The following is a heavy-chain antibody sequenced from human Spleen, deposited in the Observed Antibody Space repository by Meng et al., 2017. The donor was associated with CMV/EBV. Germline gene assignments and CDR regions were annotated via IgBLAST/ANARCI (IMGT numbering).Heavy chain of an antibody. V-gene: IGHV3-7*03. D-gene: IGHD6-13*01. CDR1: GFTFSSYL. CDR2: INQDGSEE. J-gene: IGHJ4*02. CDR3: AKGGQQLTYFDY. Sequence: GESLKISCAASGFTFSSYLMSWVRQAPGKGLEWVANINQDGSEEYYVDSVKGRFTISRDNSKNTLYLQMNSLRAEDTAVYYCAKGGQQLTYFDYWGQGTLVTVSS.